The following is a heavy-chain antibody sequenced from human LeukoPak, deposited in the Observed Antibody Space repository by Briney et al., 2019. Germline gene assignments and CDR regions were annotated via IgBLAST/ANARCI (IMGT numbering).Heavy chain of an antibody. CDR2: IIPILGIA. J-gene: IGHJ6*02. CDR1: GGTFSSYA. V-gene: IGHV1-69*04. Sequence: ASVKVSCKASGGTFSSYAISWVRQAPGQGLEWMGRIIPILGIANYAQKFQGRVTITADKSTSTAYMELSSLRSEDTAVYYCARDLIAARTKALEGSDYYYGMDVWSQETTVTVSS. CDR3: ARDLIAARTKALEGSDYYYGMDV. D-gene: IGHD3-3*01.